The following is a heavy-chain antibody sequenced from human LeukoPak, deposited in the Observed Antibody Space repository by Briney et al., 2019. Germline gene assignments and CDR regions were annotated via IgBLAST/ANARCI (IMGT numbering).Heavy chain of an antibody. CDR3: ARNVGWYSHDS. Sequence: SETLSLTCTVSGDSLSSHYWSWIRQPPGKGLEWIGYIYGSGSTHYDPSLRSRVTISEDTSKNQFSLKLASVTAADTAVYYCARNVGWYSHDSWGQGTLVTVSS. V-gene: IGHV4-59*08. D-gene: IGHD6-19*01. CDR2: IYGSGST. CDR1: GDSLSSHY. J-gene: IGHJ4*02.